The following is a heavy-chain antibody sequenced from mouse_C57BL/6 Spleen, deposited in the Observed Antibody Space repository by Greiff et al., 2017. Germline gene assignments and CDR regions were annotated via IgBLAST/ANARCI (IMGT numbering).Heavy chain of an antibody. V-gene: IGHV2-2*01. CDR3: ARKSDPWRLAMDY. Sequence: VHLVESGPGLVQPSQSLSITCTVSGFSLTSYGVHWVRQSPGKGLEWLGVIWSGGSTDYNAAFISRLSISKDNSKSQVFFKRNSLQADDTAIYYCARKSDPWRLAMDYWGQGTSVTVSS. CDR1: GFSLTSYG. CDR2: IWSGGST. J-gene: IGHJ4*01.